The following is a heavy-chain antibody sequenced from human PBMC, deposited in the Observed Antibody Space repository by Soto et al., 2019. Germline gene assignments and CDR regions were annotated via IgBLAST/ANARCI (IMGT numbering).Heavy chain of an antibody. V-gene: IGHV4-59*01. CDR2: IYYSGST. D-gene: IGHD3-10*02. J-gene: IGHJ5*02. CDR1: GGSISSYY. CDR3: ARHPIQSVVRGVILYFDP. Sequence: SETLSLTCTVSGGSISSYYWSWIRQPPGKGLEWIGYIYYSGSTNYNPSLKSRVTISVDTSKNQFSLKLSSVTAADTAVYYCARHPIQSVVRGVILYFDPWGQGTLVTVSS.